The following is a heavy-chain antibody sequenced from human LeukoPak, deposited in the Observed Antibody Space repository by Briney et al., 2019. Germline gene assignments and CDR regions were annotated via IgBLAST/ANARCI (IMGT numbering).Heavy chain of an antibody. D-gene: IGHD3-22*01. Sequence: SETLSLTCTVSGGSISSSSYYWGWIRQPPGKGLEWIGSIYYSGSTYYNPSLKSRVTISVDTSKNQFSLKLSSVTAADTAVYYCARECITMIVVVTPRGWFDPWGQGTLVTVSS. CDR2: IYYSGST. CDR3: ARECITMIVVVTPRGWFDP. J-gene: IGHJ5*02. CDR1: GGSISSSSYY. V-gene: IGHV4-39*07.